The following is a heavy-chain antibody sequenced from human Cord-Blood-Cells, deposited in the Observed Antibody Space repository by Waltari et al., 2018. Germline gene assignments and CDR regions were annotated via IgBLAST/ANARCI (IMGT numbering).Heavy chain of an antibody. D-gene: IGHD3-3*01. J-gene: IGHJ3*02. V-gene: IGHV3-7*01. Sequence: EVQLVESGGGLVQPGGSLRLSCAASGFTFSSYWMSWVRQAPGKGVEWVANIKQVGSEKYWVDSVKGRFTISRDNAKNSLYLQMNSLRAEDTAVYYCASSAPYYDFWSGQSAFDIWGQGTMVTVSS. CDR3: ASSAPYYDFWSGQSAFDI. CDR1: GFTFSSYW. CDR2: IKQVGSEK.